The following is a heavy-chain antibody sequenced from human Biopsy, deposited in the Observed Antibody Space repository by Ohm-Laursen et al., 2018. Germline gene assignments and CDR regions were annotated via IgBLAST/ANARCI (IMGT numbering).Heavy chain of an antibody. J-gene: IGHJ5*02. Sequence: SETLSLTCTVSGGSVSSNVAYWAWIRQPPGQGLESIGSIFYSGITYYNPSLQSRVTMSVDTSKNQFSLNLTSVTAADTAVYYCARHPTGFWFDPWGHGTLVTVSS. V-gene: IGHV4-39*01. CDR1: GGSVSSNVAY. CDR2: IFYSGIT. CDR3: ARHPTGFWFDP.